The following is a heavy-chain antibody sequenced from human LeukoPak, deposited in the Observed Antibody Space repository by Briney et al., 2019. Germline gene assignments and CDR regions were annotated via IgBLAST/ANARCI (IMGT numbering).Heavy chain of an antibody. V-gene: IGHV4-34*01. CDR3: AIRDCSGGSCYSVLDY. J-gene: IGHJ4*02. Sequence: SETLSLTCAVYGGSFSGYYWSWIRQPPGKGLEWIGEINHSGSTNYNPSLKSRVTISVDTSKNQFSLKLSSVTAADTAVYYCAIRDCSGGSCYSVLDYWGQGTLVTVSS. CDR2: INHSGST. D-gene: IGHD2-15*01. CDR1: GGSFSGYY.